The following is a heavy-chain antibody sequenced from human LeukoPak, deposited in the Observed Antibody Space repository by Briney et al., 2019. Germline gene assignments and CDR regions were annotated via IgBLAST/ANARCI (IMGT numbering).Heavy chain of an antibody. CDR2: IYTSGGN. CDR3: ARQKAGNCFDP. CDR1: GGSISSDY. J-gene: IGHJ5*02. D-gene: IGHD6-19*01. Sequence: SETLSLTCTVSGGSISSDYWSWIRQPPGKGLEWIGYIYTSGGNHYNPFLKSRVTISGDTSKSQFSLKLSSVTAADTAVYYCARQKAGNCFDPWGQGTPVTVSS. V-gene: IGHV4-4*09.